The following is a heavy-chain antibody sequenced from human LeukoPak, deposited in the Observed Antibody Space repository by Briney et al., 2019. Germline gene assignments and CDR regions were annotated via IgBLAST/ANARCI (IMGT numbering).Heavy chain of an antibody. J-gene: IGHJ5*01. Sequence: NPSETLSLTCTVSGDSTSNFYWNWIRQSPGKGLEWIGNIHYSGSSVYNPSLKSRGTISIDTSRRQFFLKLNSVTAADTAAYFCALAPNSNWFDFWGPGILVTVSS. CDR1: GDSTSNFY. V-gene: IGHV4-59*03. CDR3: ALAPNSNWFDF. D-gene: IGHD2-8*01. CDR2: IHYSGSS.